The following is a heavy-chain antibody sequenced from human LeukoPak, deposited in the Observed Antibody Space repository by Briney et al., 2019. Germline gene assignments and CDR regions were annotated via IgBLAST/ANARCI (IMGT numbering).Heavy chain of an antibody. J-gene: IGHJ6*02. D-gene: IGHD2-21*02. Sequence: GESLKISCKGSGYSFTSYWIGWVRQMPGKGLEGMGIIYPGDSDTRYSPSFQGQVTISADKSISTAYLQWSSLKASDTAMYYCATTLGNCGGDCYSPYYYYGMDVWGQGTTVTVSS. V-gene: IGHV5-51*01. CDR1: GYSFTSYW. CDR3: ATTLGNCGGDCYSPYYYYGMDV. CDR2: IYPGDSDT.